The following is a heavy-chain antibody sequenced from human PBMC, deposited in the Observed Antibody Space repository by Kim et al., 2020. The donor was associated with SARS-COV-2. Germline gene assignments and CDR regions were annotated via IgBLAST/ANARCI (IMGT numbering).Heavy chain of an antibody. CDR3: ARAPGGDYGFYYYYYMDV. D-gene: IGHD4-17*01. Sequence: VKGRFTIYRDNAKNSLYLQMNSLRAEDTAVYYCARAPGGDYGFYYYYYMDVWGKGTTVTVSS. V-gene: IGHV3-11*06. J-gene: IGHJ6*03.